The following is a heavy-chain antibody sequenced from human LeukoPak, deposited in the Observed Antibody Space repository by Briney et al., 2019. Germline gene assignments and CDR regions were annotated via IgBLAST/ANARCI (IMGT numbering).Heavy chain of an antibody. CDR3: ARVRSGDLDY. D-gene: IGHD7-27*01. CDR2: IDSAGSTT. V-gene: IGHV3-74*01. Sequence: PGGSLRLSCAASGFSFSNYWMHWVRQAPGKGLVWVSRIDSAGSTTSYADSVKGRFTISRDNSKNTLYLQMNSLRAEDTAVYYCARVRSGDLDYWGQGTLVTVSS. CDR1: GFSFSNYW. J-gene: IGHJ4*02.